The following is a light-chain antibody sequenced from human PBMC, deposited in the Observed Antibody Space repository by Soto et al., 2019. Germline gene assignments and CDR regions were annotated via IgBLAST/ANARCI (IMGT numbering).Light chain of an antibody. V-gene: IGKV3-15*01. Sequence: IVMTQSPATVSVSPGESASLSRRASRTIGTNLGWYQQKPGQAPRLLISKTSTRATGVPARFSGSGSGTEFTLTITSLQSEDIAVYYCQQYADWPLTFGGGTKV. CDR2: KTS. CDR1: RTIGTN. CDR3: QQYADWPLT. J-gene: IGKJ4*01.